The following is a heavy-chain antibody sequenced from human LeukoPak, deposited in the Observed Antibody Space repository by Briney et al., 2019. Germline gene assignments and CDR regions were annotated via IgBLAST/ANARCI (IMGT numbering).Heavy chain of an antibody. D-gene: IGHD1-26*01. J-gene: IGHJ3*02. CDR1: GYTFTSYG. CDR2: ISAYNGNT. V-gene: IGHV1-18*01. CDR3: ARVGVGWELLLRAFDI. Sequence: ASVTVSCKASGYTFTSYGISWVRQAPGQGLEWMGWISAYNGNTNYAQKLQGRVTMTTDTSTSTAYMELRSLRSDDTAVYYCARVGVGWELLLRAFDIWGQGTMVTLSS.